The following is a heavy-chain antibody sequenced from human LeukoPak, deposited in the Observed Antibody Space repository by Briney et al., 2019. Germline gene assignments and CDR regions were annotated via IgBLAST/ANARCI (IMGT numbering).Heavy chain of an antibody. CDR3: ARSNYDSSGYYQLDY. Sequence: SETLSLTCTVSGGSISSSSYYWGWIRQPPGKGLGWIGCIYYSGSTYYNPSLKSRVTISVDTSKNQFSLKLSSVTAADTAVYYCARSNYDSSGYYQLDYWGQGTLVTVSS. J-gene: IGHJ4*02. CDR2: IYYSGST. CDR1: GGSISSSSYY. V-gene: IGHV4-39*07. D-gene: IGHD3-22*01.